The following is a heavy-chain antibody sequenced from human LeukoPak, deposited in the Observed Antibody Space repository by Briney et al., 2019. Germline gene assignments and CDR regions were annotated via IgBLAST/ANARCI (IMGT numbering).Heavy chain of an antibody. V-gene: IGHV3-23*01. D-gene: IGHD5-24*01. Sequence: QAGGSLRLSCAASGFTFSSYAMSWVRQAPGKGLEWVSAISGSGGSTYYADSVKGRFTISRDNSKNTLYLQMNSLRAEDTAVYYCATTGGWLQSLIDFDYWGQGTLVTVSS. CDR2: ISGSGGST. J-gene: IGHJ4*02. CDR1: GFTFSSYA. CDR3: ATTGGWLQSLIDFDY.